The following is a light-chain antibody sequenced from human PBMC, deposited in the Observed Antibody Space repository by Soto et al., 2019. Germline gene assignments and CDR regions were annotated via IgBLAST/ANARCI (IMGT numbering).Light chain of an antibody. Sequence: QSVLTQPPSASGTPGQRVTISCSGGGSNIGSNPVNWYRQVPGTAPKLLIHTNDHRPSGVPGRFSGSESGTSASLAISGLQSEDEADYYCAAWDDSLNGVVIGGGTKLTVL. J-gene: IGLJ2*01. CDR3: AAWDDSLNGVV. CDR1: GSNIGSNP. CDR2: TND. V-gene: IGLV1-44*01.